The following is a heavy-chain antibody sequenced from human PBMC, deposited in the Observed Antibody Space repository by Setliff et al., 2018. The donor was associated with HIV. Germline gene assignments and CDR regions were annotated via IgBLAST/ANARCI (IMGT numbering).Heavy chain of an antibody. CDR2: ISCNSGGT. CDR3: ARDDHGDPFDY. Sequence: GASVKVSCKSSGYTFTGSFMHWVRQAPGQGLEWMGWISCNSGGTYYAQNFQGRVTMTRDTSINTAYMELSRLRSDDTAVYYCARDDHGDPFDYWGQGTLVTVSS. J-gene: IGHJ4*02. D-gene: IGHD4-17*01. V-gene: IGHV1-2*02. CDR1: GYTFTGSF.